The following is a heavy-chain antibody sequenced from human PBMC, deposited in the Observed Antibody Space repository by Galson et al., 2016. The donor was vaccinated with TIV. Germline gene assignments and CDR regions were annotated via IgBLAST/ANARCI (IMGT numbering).Heavy chain of an antibody. D-gene: IGHD7-27*01. CDR3: ATSTMPNLGDY. CDR1: GLLVSDSY. CDR2: IYPSGAS. V-gene: IGHV3-53*05. Sequence: LRLSCAASGLLVSDSYMSWVRQPPGEGLEWVSIIYPSGASYYPESTESVKGRFTISRDNSKNTVFLQINGLRVEDTAVYYCATSTMPNLGDYWGQGTLVTVST. J-gene: IGHJ4*02.